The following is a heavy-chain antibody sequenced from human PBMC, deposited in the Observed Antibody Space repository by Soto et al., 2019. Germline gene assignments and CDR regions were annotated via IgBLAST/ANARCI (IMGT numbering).Heavy chain of an antibody. CDR1: GFTFSTYS. CDR3: VRDVNYYDNSGYRDY. J-gene: IGHJ4*02. CDR2: ISSTSSYI. Sequence: EVQLVESGGGLVKPGGSLRLSCAASGFTFSTYSLHWVRQAPGKGLEWVSSISSTSSYIYYADSVKGRFTISRDNAKNSLYLQMNSLRAEDTAVYYCVRDVNYYDNSGYRDYWGQGTLVTVSS. D-gene: IGHD3-22*01. V-gene: IGHV3-21*01.